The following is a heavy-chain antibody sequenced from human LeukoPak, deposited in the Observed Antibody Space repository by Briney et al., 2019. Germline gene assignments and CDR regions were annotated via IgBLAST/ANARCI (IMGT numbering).Heavy chain of an antibody. CDR3: AKDLFKRYYYGSGTNAFDI. CDR2: ISGDGGST. CDR1: GFTFDDYA. J-gene: IGHJ3*02. Sequence: PGGSLRLSCAASGFTFDDYAMHWVRQAPGKGLEWVSHISGDGGSTYYADSVKGRFTISRDNSKNSLYLQMNSLRTEDTALYYCAKDLFKRYYYGSGTNAFDIWGQGTMVTVSS. V-gene: IGHV3-43*02. D-gene: IGHD3-10*01.